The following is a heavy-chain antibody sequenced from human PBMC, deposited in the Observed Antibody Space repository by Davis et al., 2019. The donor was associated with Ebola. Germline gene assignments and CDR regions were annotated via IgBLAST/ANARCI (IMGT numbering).Heavy chain of an antibody. CDR1: GFTFSSYW. CDR3: ASLVLTDVWGMDV. CDR2: ISGSGGST. D-gene: IGHD3-9*01. Sequence: GESLKISCAASGFTFSSYWMHWVRQAPGKGLEWVSAISGSGGSTYYADSVKGRFTISRDNSKNTLYLQMNSLRAEDTAVYYCASLVLTDVWGMDVWGQGTTVTVSS. J-gene: IGHJ6*02. V-gene: IGHV3-23*01.